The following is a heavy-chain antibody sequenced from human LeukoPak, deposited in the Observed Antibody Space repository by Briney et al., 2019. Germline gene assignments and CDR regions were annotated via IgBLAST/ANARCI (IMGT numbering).Heavy chain of an antibody. V-gene: IGHV3-30*03. CDR1: GFTFSSYW. CDR2: ISYDGSNK. J-gene: IGHJ4*02. D-gene: IGHD3-22*01. CDR3: ARDTYYYDSSGSFDY. Sequence: TGGSLRLSCAASGFTFSSYWMTWVRQAPGKGLEWVAVISYDGSNKYYADSVKGRFTISRDNSKNTLYLQMNSLRAEDTAVYYCARDTYYYDSSGSFDYWGQGTLVTVPS.